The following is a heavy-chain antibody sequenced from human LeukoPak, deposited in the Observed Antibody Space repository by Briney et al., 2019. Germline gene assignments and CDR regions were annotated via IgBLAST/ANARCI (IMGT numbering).Heavy chain of an antibody. D-gene: IGHD3-22*01. J-gene: IGHJ4*02. V-gene: IGHV3-23*01. Sequence: PGGSLRLSCVASGSSISAYTLNWVRQAPGKGLEWVASISSGAFITYHADSVKGRFTISRDNSKNTLYLQMNSLRAEDTAVYYCATPAPWTYYYDSSGYYGVVYWGQGTLVTVSS. CDR1: GSSISAYT. CDR2: ISSGAFIT. CDR3: ATPAPWTYYYDSSGYYGVVY.